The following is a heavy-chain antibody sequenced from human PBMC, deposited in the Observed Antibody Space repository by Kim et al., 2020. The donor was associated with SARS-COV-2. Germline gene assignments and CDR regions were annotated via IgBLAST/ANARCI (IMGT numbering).Heavy chain of an antibody. J-gene: IGHJ3*02. CDR1: GFIFSSYG. D-gene: IGHD3-10*01. CDR2: ISYDGSNK. CDR3: AKLLWFGADADVFDI. V-gene: IGHV3-30*18. Sequence: GGSLRLSCAASGFIFSSYGMHWVRQAPGKGLEWVAVISYDGSNKYYVDSVKGRFTISRVNSKNMLYLQMNSLRAEDTAVYYCAKLLWFGADADVFDIWGQGTMVIVSS.